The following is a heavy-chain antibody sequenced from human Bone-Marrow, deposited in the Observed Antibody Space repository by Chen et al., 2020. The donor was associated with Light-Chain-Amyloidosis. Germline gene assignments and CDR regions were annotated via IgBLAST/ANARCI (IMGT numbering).Heavy chain of an antibody. CDR1: GFAFSYYS. CDR3: ARDYLDFSNYGDALDV. CDR2: SNSGGMYI. V-gene: IGHV3-21*01. Sequence: EVQLVESGGGLVEPGGSLRLPCAASGFAFSYYSMNWVRQAPGKGLQWVSSSNSGGMYIFYAESVKGRFTISRDTAKNSLYLQMHGLRAEDTAIYYCARDYLDFSNYGDALDVWGQGTMVTVSS. J-gene: IGHJ3*01. D-gene: IGHD4-4*01.